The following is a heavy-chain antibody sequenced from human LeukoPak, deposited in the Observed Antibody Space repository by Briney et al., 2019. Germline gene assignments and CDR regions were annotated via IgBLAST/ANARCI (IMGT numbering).Heavy chain of an antibody. V-gene: IGHV4-61*02. CDR1: GGSISSGSYY. J-gene: IGHJ3*02. CDR2: IYTSGRT. CDR3: ASLSEIDAFDI. Sequence: SETLSLTCTVSGGSISSGSYYWSWIRQPAGKGLEWIGRIYTSGRTNYNPSLKSRVTISVDTSKNQFSLKLSSVTAADTAVYYCASLSEIDAFDIWGQGTMVTVSS. D-gene: IGHD5-24*01.